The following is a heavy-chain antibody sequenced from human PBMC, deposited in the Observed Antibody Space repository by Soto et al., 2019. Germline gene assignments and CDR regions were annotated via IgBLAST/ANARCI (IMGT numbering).Heavy chain of an antibody. Sequence: QLQLQESGPGLVKPSETLSLTCSVSGGSIDSSSFYWGWIRQPPGEGLEWIGSTYYRANTYYNSSIKSRVTTTVDTSKNQCSLTLTSVTAADTAVDYCARHGAWAPLDVWGQGTLVTVSS. CDR3: ARHGAWAPLDV. J-gene: IGHJ4*02. V-gene: IGHV4-39*01. D-gene: IGHD3-16*01. CDR2: TYYRANT. CDR1: GGSIDSSSFY.